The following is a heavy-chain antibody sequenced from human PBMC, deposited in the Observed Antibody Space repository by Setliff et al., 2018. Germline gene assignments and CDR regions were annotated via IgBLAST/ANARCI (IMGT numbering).Heavy chain of an antibody. J-gene: IGHJ5*02. D-gene: IGHD6-13*01. V-gene: IGHV3-48*04. CDR1: GFTFSSYS. Sequence: SLRLSCAASGFTFSSYSMNWVRQAPGKGLEWVSYISSSSSTIYYADSVKGRFTISRDNAKNSLYLQMNSLRAEDTAVYYCARDPPYSSSWYGSNWFDPWGQGTLVTVSS. CDR2: ISSSSSTI. CDR3: ARDPPYSSSWYGSNWFDP.